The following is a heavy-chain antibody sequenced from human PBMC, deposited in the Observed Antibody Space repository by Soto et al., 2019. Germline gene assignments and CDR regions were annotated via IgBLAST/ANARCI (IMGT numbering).Heavy chain of an antibody. D-gene: IGHD6-6*01. J-gene: IGHJ6*03. V-gene: IGHV3-23*01. CDR1: GFTFSSYA. CDR2: ISGSGGST. Sequence: GGSLRLSCAASGFTFSSYAMSWVRQAPGKGLEWVSAISGSGGSTYYADSVKGRFTISRDNSKNTLYLQMNSLRAEDTAVYYCAKDHAARSTYYYYYMDVWGKGTTVTVSS. CDR3: AKDHAARSTYYYYYMDV.